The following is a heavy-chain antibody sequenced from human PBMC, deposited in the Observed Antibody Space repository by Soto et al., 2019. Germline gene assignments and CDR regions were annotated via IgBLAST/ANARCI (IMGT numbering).Heavy chain of an antibody. J-gene: IGHJ6*02. V-gene: IGHV4-59*12. D-gene: IGHD2-8*01. CDR1: GASISSSY. CDR3: AREEVPQWFSRGYYGMDV. CDR2: VYYSGST. Sequence: SETLSLTCTVSGASISSSYWSWIRQSPEKGLEWIGYVYYSGSTNYNPSLKSRVTISVDSSKNQLSLKLSSVTAADTAVYFCAREEVPQWFSRGYYGMDVWGQGTTVTVSS.